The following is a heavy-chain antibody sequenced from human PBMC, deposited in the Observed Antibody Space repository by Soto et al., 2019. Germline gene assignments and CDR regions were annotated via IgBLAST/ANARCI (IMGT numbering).Heavy chain of an antibody. CDR2: IYYSGST. V-gene: IGHV4-39*01. D-gene: IGHD6-13*01. CDR1: GGSISSSSFH. J-gene: IGHJ5*02. CDR3: ARRERAAGTDWWFDP. Sequence: QLQLQESGPGLVKPSETLSLTCTVSGGSISSSSFHWGWIRQPPGKGLEWIGSIYYSGSTYYSPPLKSRVTISVDTSKNQFSLTLSSVTAADTAVYYCARRERAAGTDWWFDPWGQGTLVTVSS.